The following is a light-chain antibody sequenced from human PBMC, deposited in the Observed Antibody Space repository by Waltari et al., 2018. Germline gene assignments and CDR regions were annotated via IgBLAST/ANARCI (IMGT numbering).Light chain of an antibody. V-gene: IGKV3-20*01. CDR2: GAS. Sequence: EIVLTQSPGTLSFSPGERATLSCRASQSVSSSYLAWYQQKPGQAPRLLIYGASSRATGIPDRFSGSGSGTDFTLTISRLEPEDLAVYYCQQYGSSPWTFGLGTKVEIK. CDR3: QQYGSSPWT. CDR1: QSVSSSY. J-gene: IGKJ1*01.